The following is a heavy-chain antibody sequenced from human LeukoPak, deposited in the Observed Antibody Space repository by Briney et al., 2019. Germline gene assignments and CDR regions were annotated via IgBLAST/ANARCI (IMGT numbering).Heavy chain of an antibody. CDR1: GYTFTSYG. J-gene: IGHJ4*02. D-gene: IGHD4-11*01. CDR3: ARGGDYSNRMVLDY. CDR2: IIPIFGTA. V-gene: IGHV1-69*13. Sequence: VASVKVSCKASGYTFTSYGISLVRQAPGQGLEWMGGIIPIFGTANYAQKFQGRVTITADESTSTAYMELSSLRSEDTAVYYCARGGDYSNRMVLDYWGQGTLVTVSS.